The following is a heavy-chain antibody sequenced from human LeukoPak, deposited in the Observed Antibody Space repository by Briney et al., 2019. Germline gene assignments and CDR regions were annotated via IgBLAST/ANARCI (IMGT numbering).Heavy chain of an antibody. CDR2: FYNDGSNT. CDR3: VYIPAAG. CDR1: GFTFSSYW. D-gene: IGHD6-13*01. J-gene: IGHJ4*02. V-gene: IGHV3-74*01. Sequence: PGGSLRLSCAASGFTFSSYWMHWVRQAPGKGLVWVSRFYNDGSNTRYADSVKGRFTISRDNAKNTLYLQMNSLRAEDTAVYYCVYIPAAGRGQGTLVTVSS.